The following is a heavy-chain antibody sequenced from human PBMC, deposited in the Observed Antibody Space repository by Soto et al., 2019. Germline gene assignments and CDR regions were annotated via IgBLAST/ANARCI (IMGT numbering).Heavy chain of an antibody. V-gene: IGHV3-15*07. D-gene: IGHD4-17*01. CDR2: VKSKTDGGTT. CDR3: TTDSYMTNIIVRFDY. Sequence: PGGSLRLSCVASGFLFSNAWINWVRQAPGKGLEWVGRVKSKTDGGTTDFAAPVEGRFAISRDDSKNMVYLEMNSLKTEDTAIYYCTTDSYMTNIIVRFDYWGHGTLVTVSS. J-gene: IGHJ4*01. CDR1: GFLFSNAW.